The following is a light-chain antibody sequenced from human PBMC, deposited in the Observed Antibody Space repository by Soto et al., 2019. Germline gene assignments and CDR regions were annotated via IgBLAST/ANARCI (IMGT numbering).Light chain of an antibody. CDR2: DVS. Sequence: QSALTQPASVSGSPGQSITISCTGTSSDIGGYNYVSWYQQLPGKVPKLIIYDVSSRPSGVSDRFSGSKSGNAASLTISGLQAEAEADYYCSSYTSTSTLYVFGTGTKLTVL. J-gene: IGLJ1*01. CDR1: SSDIGGYNY. CDR3: SSYTSTSTLYV. V-gene: IGLV2-14*03.